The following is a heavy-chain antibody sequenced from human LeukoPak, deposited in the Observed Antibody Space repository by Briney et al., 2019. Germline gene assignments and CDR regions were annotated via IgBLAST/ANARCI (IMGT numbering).Heavy chain of an antibody. J-gene: IGHJ4*02. V-gene: IGHV4-38-2*02. CDR1: AYSISSGYY. CDR3: ARGGRGYYDFLDC. CDR2: IYRSGST. D-gene: IGHD3-22*01. Sequence: SETLSLTCTVSAYSISSGYYWGWIRQPPGKGLEWIGTIYRSGSTYHNPSLKSRVTMSIDTSKNQFSLNLTSVTAADTAVYYCARGGRGYYDFLDCWGQGTLVSVSS.